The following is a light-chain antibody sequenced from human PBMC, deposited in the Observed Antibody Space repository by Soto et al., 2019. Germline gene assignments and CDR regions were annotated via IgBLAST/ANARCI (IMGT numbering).Light chain of an antibody. Sequence: DIQMTQSPSTLSAPVGDRVTITCRASQSISDWLAWYQQKPGKAPKLLIYKASGLQSGVPSRFSGSGSGTEFTLTISSLQPDDSATYYCQQYDTYSGTFGHGTKVDIK. CDR1: QSISDW. CDR3: QQYDTYSGT. CDR2: KAS. V-gene: IGKV1-5*03. J-gene: IGKJ1*01.